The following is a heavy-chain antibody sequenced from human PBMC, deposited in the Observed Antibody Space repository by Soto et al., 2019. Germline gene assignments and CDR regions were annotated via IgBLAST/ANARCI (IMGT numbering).Heavy chain of an antibody. J-gene: IGHJ6*02. Sequence: SETLSLTCTVSGGSISSSSYYWGWIRQPPGKGLEWIGSIYYSGSTYYNPSLKSRVTISVDTSKNQFSLKLSSVTAADTAVYYCARHYQKEWLFPTRYHYYGMDVWGQGTTVTVSS. V-gene: IGHV4-39*01. CDR3: ARHYQKEWLFPTRYHYYGMDV. CDR1: GGSISSSSYY. CDR2: IYYSGST. D-gene: IGHD3-3*01.